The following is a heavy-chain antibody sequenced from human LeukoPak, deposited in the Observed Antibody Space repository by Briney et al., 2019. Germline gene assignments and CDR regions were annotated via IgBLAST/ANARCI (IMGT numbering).Heavy chain of an antibody. J-gene: IGHJ6*02. V-gene: IGHV4-59*08. D-gene: IGHD6-13*01. CDR2: IYYSGST. CDR1: GGSISSYY. Sequence: SETLSLTCTVSGGSISSYYWSWIRQLPGKGLEWIGYIYYSGSTNYNPSLKSRVTISVDTSKNQFSLKLSSVTAADTAVYYCARLVRAAAANYYYYYGMDVWGQGTTVTVSS. CDR3: ARLVRAAAANYYYYYGMDV.